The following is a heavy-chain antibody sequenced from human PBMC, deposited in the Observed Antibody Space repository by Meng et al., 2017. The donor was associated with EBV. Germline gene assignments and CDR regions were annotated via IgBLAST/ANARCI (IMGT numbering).Heavy chain of an antibody. Sequence: QVRLGPAGAWVKKPGSSVKVSCKASGGTFSSYAISWVRQAPGQGLEWMGGIIPIFGTANYAQKFQGRVTITADKSTSTAYMELSSLRSEDTAVYYCARAEIAAAGRLDYWGQGTLVTVSS. CDR1: GGTFSSYA. V-gene: IGHV1-69*06. CDR2: IIPIFGTA. D-gene: IGHD6-13*01. CDR3: ARAEIAAAGRLDY. J-gene: IGHJ4*02.